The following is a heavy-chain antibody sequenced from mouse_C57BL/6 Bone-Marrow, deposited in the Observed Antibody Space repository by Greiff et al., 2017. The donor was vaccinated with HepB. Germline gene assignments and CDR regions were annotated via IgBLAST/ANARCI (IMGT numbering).Heavy chain of an antibody. J-gene: IGHJ2*01. CDR1: GFTFSSYA. Sequence: VQLKESGGGLVKPGGSLKLSCVASGFTFSSYAMSWVRQPPEKRLEWVATISDGGSYTYYPDNVKGRFTISRDNAKNNLYLQMSHLKSEDTAMYYCARIYYGNYDFDYWGQGTTLTVSS. D-gene: IGHD2-1*01. CDR3: ARIYYGNYDFDY. V-gene: IGHV5-4*01. CDR2: ISDGGSYT.